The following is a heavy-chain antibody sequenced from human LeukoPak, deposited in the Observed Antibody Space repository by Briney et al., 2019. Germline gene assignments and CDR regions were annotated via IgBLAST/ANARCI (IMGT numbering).Heavy chain of an antibody. V-gene: IGHV4-59*01. D-gene: IGHD3-22*01. CDR2: IYYSGST. CDR1: GGSISSYY. J-gene: IGHJ5*02. Sequence: SETLSLTCTVSGGSISSYYWSWIRQPPGKGLEWIGYIYYSGSTNYNPSLKSRVTISVDTSKNQFSLKLSSVTAADTAVYYCARDPETYYYDSSGYYEGGRFDPWGQGTLVTVSS. CDR3: ARDPETYYYDSSGYYEGGRFDP.